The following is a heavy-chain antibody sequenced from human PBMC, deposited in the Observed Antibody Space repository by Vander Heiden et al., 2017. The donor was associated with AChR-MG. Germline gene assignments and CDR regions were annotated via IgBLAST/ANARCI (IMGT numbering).Heavy chain of an antibody. CDR2: ISAYTGNT. V-gene: IGHV1-18*01. Sequence: VQLVQSGAEVQKPGASVTASCKASGSTFTRYGISWVRRAPGQGLEWMGWISAYTGNTNYAQKLQGRVTMTTDTSTSTAYMELRSLRSDDTAVYYCARTLEDYFDYWGQGTLVTVSS. CDR1: GSTFTRYG. CDR3: ARTLEDYFDY. J-gene: IGHJ4*02.